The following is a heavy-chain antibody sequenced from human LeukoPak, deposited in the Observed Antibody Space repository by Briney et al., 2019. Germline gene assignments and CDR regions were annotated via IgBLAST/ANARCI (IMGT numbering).Heavy chain of an antibody. CDR1: GFTFSNNY. J-gene: IGHJ4*02. Sequence: GGSLRLSCAASGFTFSNNYMSWVRQAPGKGLEWVSAISGSGGSTYYADSVKGRFTISRDNSKNTLYLQMNSLRAEDTAVYYCAKSSSWYLDYFDYWGQGTLVTVSS. CDR3: AKSSSWYLDYFDY. CDR2: ISGSGGST. D-gene: IGHD6-13*01. V-gene: IGHV3-23*01.